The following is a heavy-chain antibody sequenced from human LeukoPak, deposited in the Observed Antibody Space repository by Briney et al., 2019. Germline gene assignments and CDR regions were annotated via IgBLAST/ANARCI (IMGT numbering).Heavy chain of an antibody. V-gene: IGHV3-30-3*01. CDR3: ARDRGNWFDP. Sequence: GGCLRLSCAASGFTFSSYAMHWVRQAPGKGPEWVAVISYDGSNKYYADSVKGRFTISRDNSKNTLYLQTNSLRAEDTAVYYCARDRGNWFDPWGQGTLVTVSS. J-gene: IGHJ5*02. D-gene: IGHD3-16*01. CDR2: ISYDGSNK. CDR1: GFTFSSYA.